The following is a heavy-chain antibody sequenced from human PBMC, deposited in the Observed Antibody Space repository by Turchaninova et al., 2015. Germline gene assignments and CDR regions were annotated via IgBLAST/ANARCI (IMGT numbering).Heavy chain of an antibody. J-gene: IGHJ4*02. D-gene: IGHD1-26*01. Sequence: QVPLTESVPVVVNPPVPLTLPCTVPCLLLTHPKMRGGRSRQSPGKALEGLANILSNDGESYNTSRKSRLTISKDTSGTQVVLTMTNMDPVGTGTYYCARLFYDETAYFSLGAYWGQGTPVTVSS. V-gene: IGHV2-26*01. CDR3: ARLFYDETAYFSLGAY. CDR2: ILSNDGE. CDR1: CLLLTHPKMR.